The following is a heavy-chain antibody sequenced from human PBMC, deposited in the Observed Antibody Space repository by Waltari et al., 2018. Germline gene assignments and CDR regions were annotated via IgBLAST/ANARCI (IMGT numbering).Heavy chain of an antibody. Sequence: EVQLLESGGGLVQPGGSLRLSCAASGFTFSSYAMSWVRQAPGKGLEWVSAISGSGGRTYYADSVKGRFTISRDNSKNTLYLQMNSLRAEDTAVYYCAKYLTIFGVVIEHHYYYYGMDVWGQGTTVTVSS. D-gene: IGHD3-3*01. J-gene: IGHJ6*02. CDR2: ISGSGGRT. CDR1: GFTFSSYA. V-gene: IGHV3-23*01. CDR3: AKYLTIFGVVIEHHYYYYGMDV.